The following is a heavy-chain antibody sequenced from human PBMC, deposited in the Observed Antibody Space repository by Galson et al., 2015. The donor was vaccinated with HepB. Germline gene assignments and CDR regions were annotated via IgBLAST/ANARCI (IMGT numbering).Heavy chain of an antibody. CDR2: IKQDGSEK. J-gene: IGHJ6*02. CDR3: ARDLRYSSGWYGDYYYGMDV. Sequence: SLRLSCAASGFTFSSYWMSWVRQAPGKGLEWVANIKQDGSEKYYVDSVKGRFTISRDNAKNSLYLQMNSLRAEDTAVYYCARDLRYSSGWYGDYYYGMDVWGQGTTVTVSS. CDR1: GFTFSSYW. D-gene: IGHD6-19*01. V-gene: IGHV3-7*03.